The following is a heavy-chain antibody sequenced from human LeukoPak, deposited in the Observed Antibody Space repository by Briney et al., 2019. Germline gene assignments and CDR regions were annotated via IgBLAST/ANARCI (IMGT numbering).Heavy chain of an antibody. Sequence: QPSETLSLTCGVSGGSISNTNWWSWVRQPPGQGLEWIGEISLTGLTHYNPSLKSRVTISVDMSKNQFSLNLNSVTAADTAVYYCAKSRDTFDTWDQGTMVTVSS. CDR1: GGSISNTNW. V-gene: IGHV4-4*02. J-gene: IGHJ3*02. CDR2: ISLTGLT. CDR3: AKSRDTFDT.